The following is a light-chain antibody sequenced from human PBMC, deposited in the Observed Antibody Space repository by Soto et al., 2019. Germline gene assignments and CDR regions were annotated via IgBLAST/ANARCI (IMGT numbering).Light chain of an antibody. V-gene: IGLV2-14*01. J-gene: IGLJ3*02. Sequence: QSVLTQPASVSGSPGQSITISCTGTSSDVGGYNYVSWYQQHPGKAPKLMIYEVSNRPSGVSNRFSGSKSSNTASLTISGLQAEDEADYYCSSYTSSSTVFGGGTKLTVL. CDR2: EVS. CDR1: SSDVGGYNY. CDR3: SSYTSSSTV.